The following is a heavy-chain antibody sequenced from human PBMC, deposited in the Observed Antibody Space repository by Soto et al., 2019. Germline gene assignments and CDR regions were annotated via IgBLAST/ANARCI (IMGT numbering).Heavy chain of an antibody. CDR1: GFTFSSYG. J-gene: IGHJ4*02. CDR3: ARDDGGESGRFTFDN. V-gene: IGHV3-30*03. CDR2: ISYDGSNK. Sequence: PGGSLRLSCAASGFTFSSYGMHWVRQAPGKGLEWVAVISYDGSNKYYADSVKGRFTISRDNSKSALYLRMNSLRLEDTALYYCARDDGGESGRFTFDNWGQGTLVTVSS. D-gene: IGHD1-26*01.